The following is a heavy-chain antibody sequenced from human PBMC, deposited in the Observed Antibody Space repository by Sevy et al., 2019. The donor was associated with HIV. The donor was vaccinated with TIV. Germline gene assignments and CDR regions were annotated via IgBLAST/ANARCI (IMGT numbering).Heavy chain of an antibody. D-gene: IGHD2-15*01. Sequence: ASVKVSCKISGYTFTTYHITWVRQAPGQGPECMGRISPHNGDTNYAPKFQGGVTMITDKSTRTAYMELRSLRSDDTAVYYGARAHCSGGRCYSLAYWGQGTLVTVSS. CDR1: GYTFTTYH. CDR2: ISPHNGDT. CDR3: ARAHCSGGRCYSLAY. V-gene: IGHV1-18*01. J-gene: IGHJ4*02.